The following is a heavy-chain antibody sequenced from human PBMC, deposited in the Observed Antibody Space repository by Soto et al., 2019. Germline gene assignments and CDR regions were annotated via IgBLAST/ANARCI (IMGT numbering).Heavy chain of an antibody. CDR1: GFTFSNCV. CDR3: AKGLLNGRWYAAD. D-gene: IGHD6-13*01. V-gene: IGHV3-23*01. J-gene: IGHJ4*02. Sequence: EVHLLESGGVLVQPGESLRLSCETSGFTFSNCVMTWFRQPPGKRLEWVSVITTNGHTDYADSVKGRFTISRDNSKNTVYLQMNSLRAEDTAVYSCAKGLLNGRWYAADWGQGTLVTVSS. CDR2: ITTNGHT.